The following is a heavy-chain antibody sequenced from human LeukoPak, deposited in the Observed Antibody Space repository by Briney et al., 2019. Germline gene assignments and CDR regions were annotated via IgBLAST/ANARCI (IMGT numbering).Heavy chain of an antibody. CDR3: ANKEGGIALFSAFDY. CDR2: ISGSGGST. V-gene: IGHV3-23*01. Sequence: GGSLRLSCAASGFTVSRYAMSWVRQAPGKGLEWVSAISGSGGSTYYADSVKGRFTISRDNSKNTLYLQMNSLRAEDTAVYYCANKEGGIALFSAFDYWGQGTLVTVSS. D-gene: IGHD6-13*01. J-gene: IGHJ4*02. CDR1: GFTVSRYA.